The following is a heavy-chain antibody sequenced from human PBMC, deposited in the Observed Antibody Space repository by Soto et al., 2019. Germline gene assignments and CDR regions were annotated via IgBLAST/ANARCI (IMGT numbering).Heavy chain of an antibody. V-gene: IGHV3-48*01. CDR1: GFTFSSYS. CDR2: TSSSSSTI. Sequence: AGSLRLSCAASGFTFSSYSMNWVRQAPGKGLEWVSYTSSSSSTIYYADSVKGRFTISRDSSKNTVSLEMTSLRAEDTAVYYWAKGGRQWLVTSDFNYWGQGALVTVS. CDR3: AKGGRQWLVTSDFNY. D-gene: IGHD6-19*01. J-gene: IGHJ4*02.